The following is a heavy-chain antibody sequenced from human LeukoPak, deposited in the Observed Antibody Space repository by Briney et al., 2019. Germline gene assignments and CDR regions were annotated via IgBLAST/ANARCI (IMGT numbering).Heavy chain of an antibody. V-gene: IGHV3-23*01. CDR2: ISGSGGST. D-gene: IGHD2-2*01. CDR1: GFTFSSYA. CDR3: AKDQAWVVPASNWFDP. J-gene: IGHJ5*02. Sequence: PGGSLRLSCAASGFTFSSYAMSWVRQAPGKGLEWVSAISGSGGSTYYADSVKDRFTISRDNSKNTLYLQMNSLRAEDTAVYYCAKDQAWVVPASNWFDPWGQGILVTVSS.